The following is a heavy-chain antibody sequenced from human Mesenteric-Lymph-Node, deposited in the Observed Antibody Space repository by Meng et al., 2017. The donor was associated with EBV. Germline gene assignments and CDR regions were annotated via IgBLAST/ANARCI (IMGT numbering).Heavy chain of an antibody. CDR3: ARSAGGDYSFDP. Sequence: VELVQSGAEVKKPGASVKVSCKASGYTLPSYDINWVRQATGQGLEWMGWMNPNSGNTGYAQKFQGRVTMTRNTSISTAYMELSSLRSEDTAVYYCARSAGGDYSFDPWGQGTLVTVSS. D-gene: IGHD4-17*01. V-gene: IGHV1-8*01. J-gene: IGHJ5*02. CDR2: MNPNSGNT. CDR1: GYTLPSYD.